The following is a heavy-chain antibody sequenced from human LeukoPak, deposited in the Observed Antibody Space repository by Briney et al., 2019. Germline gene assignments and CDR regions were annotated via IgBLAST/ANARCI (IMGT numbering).Heavy chain of an antibody. Sequence: GGSLRLSCAASGFTFSSYSMNWVRQAPGKGLEWVSSISSSSSYIYYADSVKGRFTISRDNAKNSLYLQMNSLRAEDTAVYYCARASSGGAVFDYWGQGTLVTVSS. V-gene: IGHV3-21*01. CDR1: GFTFSSYS. D-gene: IGHD2-15*01. J-gene: IGHJ4*02. CDR2: ISSSSSYI. CDR3: ARASSGGAVFDY.